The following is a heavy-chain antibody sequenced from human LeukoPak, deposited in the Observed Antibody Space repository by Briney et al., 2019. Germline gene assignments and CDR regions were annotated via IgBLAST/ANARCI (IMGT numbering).Heavy chain of an antibody. V-gene: IGHV4-34*01. CDR3: ARVIEEQWLVHYYGMDV. Sequence: PSETLSLTCAVYGGSFSGYYWSWIRQPPGKGLEWIGEINHSGSTNYNPSLRSRVTISVDTSKNQFSLKLSSVTAADTAVYYCARVIEEQWLVHYYGMDVWGQGTTVTVSS. J-gene: IGHJ6*02. D-gene: IGHD6-19*01. CDR2: INHSGST. CDR1: GGSFSGYY.